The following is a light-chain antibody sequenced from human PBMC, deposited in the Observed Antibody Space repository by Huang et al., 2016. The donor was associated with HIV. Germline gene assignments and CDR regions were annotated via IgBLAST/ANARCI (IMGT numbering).Light chain of an antibody. CDR3: QHFDNLALT. CDR2: DAS. Sequence: DIQMTQSPSSLSASVGDRVTITCQARQDISNYLKWYQQKPRKPPKLLIYDASNLETGVPSRFRGSGSGTDFTFTISSLQPEEIATYSCQHFDNLALTFGGGTKLQIK. CDR1: QDISNY. V-gene: IGKV1-33*01. J-gene: IGKJ4*01.